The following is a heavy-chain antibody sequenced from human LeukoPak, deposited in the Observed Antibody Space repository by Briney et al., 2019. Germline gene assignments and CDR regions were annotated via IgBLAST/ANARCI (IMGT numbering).Heavy chain of an antibody. CDR3: ASPLGGFDN. Sequence: PSETLSLTCTVSGGSISTYYWSWIRQPPGKGLEWIGYIHSSGSTSYNPSLRSRVNMSVDTCKNHLSLKLSSVTSADTAAYYCASPLGGFDNWGQGTLVTVSS. J-gene: IGHJ4*02. CDR2: IHSSGST. CDR1: GGSISTYY. V-gene: IGHV4-4*08. D-gene: IGHD3-16*01.